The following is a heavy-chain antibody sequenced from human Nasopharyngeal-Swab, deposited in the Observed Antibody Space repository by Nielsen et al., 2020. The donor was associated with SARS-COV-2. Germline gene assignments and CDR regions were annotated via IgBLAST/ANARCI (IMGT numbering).Heavy chain of an antibody. CDR3: AKAMIW. D-gene: IGHD3/OR15-3a*01. J-gene: IGHJ4*02. Sequence: GESLKISCAASGFTFDDYAMHWVRQAPGKGLEWVSGISWNSGSTYYADSVKGRFTISRDNSKDSLYLQMNSLRTEDTALYYCAKAMIWWGQGTLVTVSS. CDR2: ISWNSGST. V-gene: IGHV3-43*02. CDR1: GFTFDDYA.